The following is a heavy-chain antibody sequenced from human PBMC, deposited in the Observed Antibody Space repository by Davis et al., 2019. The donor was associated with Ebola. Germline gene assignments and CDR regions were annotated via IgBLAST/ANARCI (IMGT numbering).Heavy chain of an antibody. J-gene: IGHJ4*02. Sequence: PSETLSLTCTVSGYSISSGYYWGWIRQPPGKGLEWIGSIYRSGSTYYNPSLKSRVTISVDTSINQFSLKLNSVTAADTAVYFCARGPPYFCMGGRCYSYYFDSWGQGTLVTVSS. V-gene: IGHV4-38-2*02. D-gene: IGHD2-15*01. CDR3: ARGPPYFCMGGRCYSYYFDS. CDR2: IYRSGST. CDR1: GYSISSGYY.